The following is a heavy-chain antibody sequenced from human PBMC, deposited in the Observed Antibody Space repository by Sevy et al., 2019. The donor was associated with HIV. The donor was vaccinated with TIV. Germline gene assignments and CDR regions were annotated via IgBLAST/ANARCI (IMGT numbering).Heavy chain of an antibody. CDR2: ITGSGGST. CDR1: EITFSSYA. D-gene: IGHD3-10*01. J-gene: IGHJ4*01. CDR3: VATFIYFDY. V-gene: IGHV3-23*01. Sequence: GGSLRLSCTASEITFSSYAMTWVRQAPGKGLEWVSTITGSGGSTYYADSVKGRFNISRDNSQNTVCLQMDSLSAEDTAIYYCVATFIYFDYWGRGTLVTVSS.